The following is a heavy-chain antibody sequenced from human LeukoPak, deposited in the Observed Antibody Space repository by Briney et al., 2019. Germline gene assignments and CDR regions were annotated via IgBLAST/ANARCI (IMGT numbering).Heavy chain of an antibody. CDR2: IIPIFGTS. J-gene: IGHJ4*02. Sequence: SVNVSCKASGGTFSNYAISGVRQAPGQRLEWMGGIIPIFGTSNYAQKFQGRVTITADESTSTAYMELSSLQSEDTAVYYCAGDTGLTGELWGQGTLVTVSS. D-gene: IGHD7-27*01. CDR3: AGDTGLTGEL. CDR1: GGTFSNYA. V-gene: IGHV1-69*13.